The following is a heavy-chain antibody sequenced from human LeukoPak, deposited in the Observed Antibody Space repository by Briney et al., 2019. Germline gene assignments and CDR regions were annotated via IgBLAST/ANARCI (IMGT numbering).Heavy chain of an antibody. V-gene: IGHV3-23*01. Sequence: PGGSLRLSCAASGFTFSSYAMSWVRQAPGKGLEWVSAISGSGGSTYYADSVKGRFTISRDNAKNSLYLQMNSLRAEDTAVYYCAREGGARKGIMDVWGKGTTVTVSS. CDR2: ISGSGGST. CDR3: AREGGARKGIMDV. CDR1: GFTFSSYA. J-gene: IGHJ6*03. D-gene: IGHD6-6*01.